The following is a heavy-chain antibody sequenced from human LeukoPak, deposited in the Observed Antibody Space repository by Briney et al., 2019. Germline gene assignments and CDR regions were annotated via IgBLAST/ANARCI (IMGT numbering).Heavy chain of an antibody. CDR1: GFTFSSYA. D-gene: IGHD3-10*01. J-gene: IGHJ4*02. Sequence: GGSLRLSCAGSGFTFSSYAMSWVRQAPGKGLEWVSSIGSDYKTHYSASVKGRFAISRDNSQSTVFLQMNSLRAEGTAVYYCARDGGSGGENDYWGQGTLVTVSS. CDR2: IGSDYKT. CDR3: ARDGGSGGENDY. V-gene: IGHV3-23*01.